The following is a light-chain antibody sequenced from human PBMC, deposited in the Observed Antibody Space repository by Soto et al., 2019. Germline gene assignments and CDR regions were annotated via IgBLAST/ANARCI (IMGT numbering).Light chain of an antibody. CDR2: GTS. V-gene: IGKV3-20*01. J-gene: IGKJ1*01. Sequence: EIVLTQSPGTLSLSPGERATLSCRASQNVGSRYLAWYQQKPGQAPRLLIYGTSNRATGIPAGFSGSGSGTDFSLTISRLEPGDLAVYYCQQYGSSPRTFGQGTKVEIK. CDR3: QQYGSSPRT. CDR1: QNVGSRY.